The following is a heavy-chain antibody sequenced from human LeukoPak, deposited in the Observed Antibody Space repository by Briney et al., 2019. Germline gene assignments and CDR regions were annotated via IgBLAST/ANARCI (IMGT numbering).Heavy chain of an antibody. Sequence: GGSLRLSCAASGFTFSNYAMHWVRQAPGKGLEWVAVISYDGSNKYYADSVKGRFTISRDNSKNTLYLQMNSLRAEDTAVYYCARDRSGYCSSTSCYLYYWGQGTLVTVSS. J-gene: IGHJ4*02. CDR1: GFTFSNYA. CDR2: ISYDGSNK. D-gene: IGHD2-2*01. V-gene: IGHV3-30-3*01. CDR3: ARDRSGYCSSTSCYLYY.